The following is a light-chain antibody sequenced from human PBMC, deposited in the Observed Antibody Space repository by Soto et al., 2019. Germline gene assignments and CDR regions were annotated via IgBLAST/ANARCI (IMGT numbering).Light chain of an antibody. CDR3: AAWDDSLNGPV. CDR1: SSNIGSNN. CDR2: SNN. Sequence: QSVLTQPPSASGTPGQRVTISCSGSSSNIGSNNVNWYQQLQGTAPKLLIYSNNQRPSGVPDRFSAYKSGTSASLAIGGLESEDEADYYYAAWDDSLNGPVFGGGTKLTVL. J-gene: IGLJ2*01. V-gene: IGLV1-44*01.